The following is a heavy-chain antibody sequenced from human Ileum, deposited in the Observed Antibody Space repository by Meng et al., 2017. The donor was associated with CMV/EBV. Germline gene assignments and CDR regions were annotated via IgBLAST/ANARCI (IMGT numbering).Heavy chain of an antibody. CDR2: INHSGST. CDR3: ARGRVAGV. D-gene: IGHD6-19*01. CDR1: GGSFTGYY. J-gene: IGHJ4*02. V-gene: IGHV4-34*01. Sequence: QVQLQQWGAGLVKPSETLSLTCAVYGGSFTGYYWSWIRQPPGKGLEWIGEINHSGSTTYNPSLKSRVTISVDTSKNQFSLKLSSVTAADTAVYYCARGRVAGVWGQGTLVTVSS.